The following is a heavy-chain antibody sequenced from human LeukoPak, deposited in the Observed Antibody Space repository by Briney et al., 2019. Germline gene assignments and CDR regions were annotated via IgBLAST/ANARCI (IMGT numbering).Heavy chain of an antibody. V-gene: IGHV4-30-2*01. J-gene: IGHJ4*02. D-gene: IGHD3-16*01. Sequence: SETLSLTCAVSGGSISSGGYSWSWIRQPPGKGLEWLGYIYHSGSTYYNPSLKSRVTISVDRSKNQFSLKLSSVTAADTAVYYCASSLWGYVDYWGQGTLVTVSS. CDR3: ASSLWGYVDY. CDR1: GGSISSGGYS. CDR2: IYHSGST.